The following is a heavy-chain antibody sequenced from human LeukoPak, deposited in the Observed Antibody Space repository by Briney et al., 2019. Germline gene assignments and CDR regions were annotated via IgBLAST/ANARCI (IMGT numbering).Heavy chain of an antibody. D-gene: IGHD6-13*01. CDR2: ISGSDGST. CDR1: GFTFSSYA. CDR3: AKAKGYSSSWGDYCDY. V-gene: IGHV3-23*01. J-gene: IGHJ4*02. Sequence: GGSLRLSCAGSGFTFSSYAMSWVRQAPGRGLGWVSAISGSDGSTYYADSVKGRFTISRDNSKNTLYLQMNSLRAEDTAVYYCAKAKGYSSSWGDYCDYWGQGTLVTVSS.